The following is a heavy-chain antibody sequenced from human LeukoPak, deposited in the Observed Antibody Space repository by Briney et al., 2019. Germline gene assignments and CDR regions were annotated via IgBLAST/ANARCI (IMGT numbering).Heavy chain of an antibody. CDR1: GYTFTGYY. V-gene: IGHV1-2*02. D-gene: IGHD3-10*01. Sequence: ASVKVSCKASGYTFTGYYMHWVRQAPGQGLEWMGWINPNSGGTNYAQKFQGRVTMTRDTSISTAYMELSRLRSYDTAVYYCARDITMVRGVITNDYWGQGTLVTVSS. J-gene: IGHJ4*02. CDR3: ARDITMVRGVITNDY. CDR2: INPNSGGT.